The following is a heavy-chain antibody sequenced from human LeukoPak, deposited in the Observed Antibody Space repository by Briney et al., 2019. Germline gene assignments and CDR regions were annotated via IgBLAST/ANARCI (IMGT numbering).Heavy chain of an antibody. D-gene: IGHD6-13*01. Sequence: ASVKVSCKASGYTFTSYDINWVRQATGQGPEWMGWMNPNSGNTGYAQKFQGRVTITRNTSISTAYMELGSLRSEDTAVYYCARGPPSYSSSSYWFDPWGQGTLVTVSS. J-gene: IGHJ5*02. CDR2: MNPNSGNT. CDR1: GYTFTSYD. CDR3: ARGPPSYSSSSYWFDP. V-gene: IGHV1-8*03.